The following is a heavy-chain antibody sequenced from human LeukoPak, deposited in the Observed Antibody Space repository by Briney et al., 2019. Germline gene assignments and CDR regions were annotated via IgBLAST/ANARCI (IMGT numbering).Heavy chain of an antibody. CDR2: IYHSGST. J-gene: IGHJ4*02. Sequence: PSQTLSLTCTVSGGSISSGGYYWSWIRQPPGKGLEWIGYIYHSGSTYYNPSLKSRVTISVDRSKNQFSLKLSSVTAADTAVYYCAREDTTIFWAFDYWGQGTLVTVSS. D-gene: IGHD3-9*01. CDR3: AREDTTIFWAFDY. CDR1: GGSISSGGYY. V-gene: IGHV4-30-2*01.